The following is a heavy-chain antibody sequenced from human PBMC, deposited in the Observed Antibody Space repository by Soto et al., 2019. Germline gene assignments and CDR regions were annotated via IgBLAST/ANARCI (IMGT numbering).Heavy chain of an antibody. CDR2: ISYDGSNK. CDR3: AKEPAEYYDYVWGSYPFY. V-gene: IGHV3-30*18. Sequence: QVQLVESGGGVVQPGRSLRLSCAASGFTFSSYGMHWVRQAPGKGLEWVAVISYDGSNKYYADSVKGRFTISRDNSKNTLYLQMNCLRAEDTAVYYCAKEPAEYYDYVWGSYPFYWGQGTLVTVSS. D-gene: IGHD3-16*02. CDR1: GFTFSSYG. J-gene: IGHJ4*02.